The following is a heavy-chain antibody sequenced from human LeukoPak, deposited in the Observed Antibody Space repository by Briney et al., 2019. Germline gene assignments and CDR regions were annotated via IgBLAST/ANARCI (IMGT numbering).Heavy chain of an antibody. J-gene: IGHJ4*02. CDR3: SRDPRVLDY. V-gene: IGHV3-21*05. Sequence: GGSLRLSCAASGFTFSSYGMSWLRQPPGKGLESISYIGPSGNFINYADSVKGRFTTSRDNAKKSLYLQINSLRAEDTAVYYCSRDPRVLDYWGQGTLVTVSS. CDR1: GFTFSSYG. CDR2: IGPSGNFI.